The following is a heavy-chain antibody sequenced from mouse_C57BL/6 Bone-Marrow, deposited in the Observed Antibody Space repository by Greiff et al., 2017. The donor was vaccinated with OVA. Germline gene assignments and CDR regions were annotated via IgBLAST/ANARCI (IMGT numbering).Heavy chain of an antibody. CDR1: GYTFTSYD. CDR2: IYPSDGST. J-gene: IGHJ1*03. V-gene: IGHV1-85*01. CDR3: TIYYYGSSHWYFDV. Sequence: QVQLQQSGPELVQPGASVKLSCKASGYTFTSYDINWVKQRPGQGLEWIGWIYPSDGSTKYHEKFKGKATLTVDTSSSTAYMELHVLTSEDSAVYFCTIYYYGSSHWYFDVWGTGTTVTVST. D-gene: IGHD1-1*01.